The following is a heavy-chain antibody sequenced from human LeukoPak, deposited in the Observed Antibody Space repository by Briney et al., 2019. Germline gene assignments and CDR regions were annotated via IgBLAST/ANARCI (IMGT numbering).Heavy chain of an antibody. CDR3: ARQKFGDYNYMDV. CDR1: GFNFRDYY. CDR2: IRGTGKTS. D-gene: IGHD3-10*01. J-gene: IGHJ6*03. Sequence: PGGSLRLSCAASGFNFRDYYMSWLRQAPGKGLEWISHIRGTGKTSKYAESMEGRFTISRDNSNHLLYLQMTSLRAEDTAVYFCARQKFGDYNYMDVWGKGTTVTVSS. V-gene: IGHV3-11*04.